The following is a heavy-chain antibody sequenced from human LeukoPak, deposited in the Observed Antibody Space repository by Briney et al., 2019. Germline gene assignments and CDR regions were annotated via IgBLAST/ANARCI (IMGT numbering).Heavy chain of an antibody. CDR1: GFTFTKAW. J-gene: IGHJ4*02. CDR2: IKNKIDGETT. D-gene: IGHD1-26*01. CDR3: TTILGATWFDY. Sequence: GGSLRLSCAASGFTFTKAWMSWVRQAPGKGLEWVGRIKNKIDGETTSYAAPVKGRFTISRDDSKNTLYLQMNSQKTEDTAVYYCTTILGATWFDYWGQGTLATVSS. V-gene: IGHV3-15*01.